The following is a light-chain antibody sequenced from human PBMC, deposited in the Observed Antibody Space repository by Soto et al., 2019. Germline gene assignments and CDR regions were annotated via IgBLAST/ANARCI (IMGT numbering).Light chain of an antibody. CDR3: TSYTNSFTYV. J-gene: IGLJ1*01. V-gene: IGLV2-14*03. CDR2: DVN. Sequence: QSALTQPASVSGSPGQSIAVSCNGTSSDVGGYNFVSWYQHHPGKAPKLIIYDVNNRPSGVSDRFSGSKSGNTASLTISGLQAEDEADYYCTSYTNSFTYVFGAGTKLTVL. CDR1: SSDVGGYNF.